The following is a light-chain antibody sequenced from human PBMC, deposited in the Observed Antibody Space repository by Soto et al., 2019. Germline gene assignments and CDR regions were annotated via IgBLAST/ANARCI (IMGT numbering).Light chain of an antibody. CDR1: SSDVGSYNF. CDR2: EVS. Sequence: LTQPASVSGSPGQSITISCTGTSSDVGSYNFVSWYQQLPGKAPKLMIYEVSNRPSGVSNRFSGSKSGNTASLTISGLQAEDEADYYCSSYTTSSNYVFGSGTKVTVL. J-gene: IGLJ1*01. V-gene: IGLV2-14*01. CDR3: SSYTTSSNYV.